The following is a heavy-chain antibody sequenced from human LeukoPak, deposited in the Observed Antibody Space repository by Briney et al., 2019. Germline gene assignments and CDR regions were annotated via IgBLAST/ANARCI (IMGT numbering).Heavy chain of an antibody. D-gene: IGHD1-26*01. Sequence: SETLSLTCALSGGSITTTNWWSWGRQPPGKGLEWIGEVHLSGATNYNPSLERRVSMSIAKSKNHLSLEVTSVTAADTAIYYGTRESGAFSPFGFCGQGTLLTVS. V-gene: IGHV4-4*02. CDR1: GGSITTTNW. CDR3: TRESGAFSPFGF. J-gene: IGHJ4*02. CDR2: VHLSGAT.